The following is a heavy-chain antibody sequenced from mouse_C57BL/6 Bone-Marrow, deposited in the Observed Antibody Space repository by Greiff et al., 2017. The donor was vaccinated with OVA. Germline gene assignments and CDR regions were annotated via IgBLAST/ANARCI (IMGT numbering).Heavy chain of an antibody. CDR2: IDPETGGT. D-gene: IGHD1-1*01. Sequence: QVQLQQSGAELVRPGASVTLSCKASGYTFTDYEMHWVKQTPVHGLEWIGAIDPETGGTAYNQKFKGKAILTADKSSSTAYMELRSLTSEDSAVDYCTRTLLLRFLYYFDYWGQGTTLTVSS. V-gene: IGHV1-15*01. CDR1: GYTFTDYE. CDR3: TRTLLLRFLYYFDY. J-gene: IGHJ2*01.